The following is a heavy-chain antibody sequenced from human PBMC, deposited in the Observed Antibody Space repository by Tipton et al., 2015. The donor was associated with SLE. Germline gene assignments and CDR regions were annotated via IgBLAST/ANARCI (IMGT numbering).Heavy chain of an antibody. J-gene: IGHJ6*04. D-gene: IGHD1-7*01. CDR1: GASISSGSYF. CDR3: ARATDWNLSPDV. Sequence: TLSLTCSLSGASISSGSYFWTWIRHPAGKSLEWIGRVFVSGDTYYNPSLGSRLTISVDTSKDQFSLRLTSVTAADTAVYYCARATDWNLSPDVWGKGTTVTVSS. V-gene: IGHV4-61*02. CDR2: VFVSGDT.